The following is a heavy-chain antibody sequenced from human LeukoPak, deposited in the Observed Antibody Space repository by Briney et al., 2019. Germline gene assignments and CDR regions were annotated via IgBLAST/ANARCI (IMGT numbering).Heavy chain of an antibody. Sequence: ASVKVSCKASGYTFVNYGISWVRQAPGQGLEWVGWISAHNGNTYYVQKLRGRVTMTTATSTSTAYMELRSLKSDDTAVYYCARWVVGGTIDYWGQGTLVTVSS. D-gene: IGHD1-26*01. J-gene: IGHJ4*02. CDR2: ISAHNGNT. CDR1: GYTFVNYG. V-gene: IGHV1-18*01. CDR3: ARWVVGGTIDY.